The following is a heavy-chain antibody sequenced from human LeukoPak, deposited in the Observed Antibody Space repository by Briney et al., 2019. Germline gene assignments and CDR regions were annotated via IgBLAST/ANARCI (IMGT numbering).Heavy chain of an antibody. D-gene: IGHD6-13*01. CDR1: GFTFSSYA. CDR2: ISGSGGST. Sequence: PGGSLRLSCAASGFTFSSYAMSWVRQAPGKGLEWVSAISGSGGSTYYADSVKGRFTISRDNSKNTLYLQMSSLRAEDTAVYYCAKAIRLGIAAAYGMDVWGQGTTVTVSS. V-gene: IGHV3-23*01. J-gene: IGHJ6*02. CDR3: AKAIRLGIAAAYGMDV.